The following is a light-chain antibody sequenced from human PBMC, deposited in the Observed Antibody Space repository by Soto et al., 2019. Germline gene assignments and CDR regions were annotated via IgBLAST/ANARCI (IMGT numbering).Light chain of an antibody. J-gene: IGKJ5*01. Sequence: EIVMTQSPATLSVSPGERATLSGRDSQSVTSNLAWYQETPGQAPRLLIYGASTRETGIPAMFSGSGAGTDFTRTISSLQPEDFATDYCQHTNNCNFTFGQGTRLEIK. V-gene: IGKV3-15*01. CDR2: GAS. CDR1: QSVTSN. CDR3: QHTNNCNFT.